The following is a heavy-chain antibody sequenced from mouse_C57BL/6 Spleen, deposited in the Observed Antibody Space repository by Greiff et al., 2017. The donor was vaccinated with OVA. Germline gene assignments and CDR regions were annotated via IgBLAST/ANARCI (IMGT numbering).Heavy chain of an antibody. CDR1: GYTFPDYN. D-gene: IGHD3-3*01. CDR2: INPNNGGT. Sequence: VQLQPSGPELVKPGASVKISCKASGYTFPDYNLPWVKQSHGNCLAWIGYINPNNGGTSYNQKFKGKATLTVNKSSSTAYMELRSLTSEDSAVYYCAGTALYAMDYWGQGTTVTVSS. CDR3: AGTALYAMDY. J-gene: IGHJ4*01. V-gene: IGHV1-22*01.